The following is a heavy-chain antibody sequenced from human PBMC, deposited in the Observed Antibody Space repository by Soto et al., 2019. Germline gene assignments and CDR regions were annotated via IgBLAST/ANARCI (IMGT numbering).Heavy chain of an antibody. CDR3: ARWRSGYDSSGYLLYYFDY. CDR2: IYYSGST. J-gene: IGHJ4*02. Sequence: SETLSLTCTVSGGSISSSSYYWGWIRQPPGKGLEWIGSIYYSGSTYYNPSLKSRVTISVDTSKNQFSLKLSSVTAADTAVYYCARWRSGYDSSGYLLYYFDYWGQGTLVTVSS. D-gene: IGHD3-22*01. V-gene: IGHV4-39*01. CDR1: GGSISSSSYY.